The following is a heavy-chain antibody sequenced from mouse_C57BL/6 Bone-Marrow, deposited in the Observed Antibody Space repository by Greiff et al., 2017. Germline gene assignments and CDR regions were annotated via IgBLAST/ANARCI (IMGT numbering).Heavy chain of an antibody. CDR3: AGYGRGYFDV. CDR2: IYPRDGST. CDR1: GYTFTSYD. Sequence: QVQLKESGPELVKPGASVKLSCKASGYTFTSYDINWVKQRPGQGLEWIGWIYPRDGSTKYNEKFKGKATLTVDTSSSTAYMELHSLTSEDSAVYFCAGYGRGYFDVWGTGTTVTVSS. J-gene: IGHJ1*03. V-gene: IGHV1-85*01. D-gene: IGHD1-1*01.